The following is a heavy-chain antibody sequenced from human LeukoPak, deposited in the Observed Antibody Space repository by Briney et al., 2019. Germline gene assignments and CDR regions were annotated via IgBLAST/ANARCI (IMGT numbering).Heavy chain of an antibody. CDR1: GYTFTSYA. CDR3: ARDSYGIYDSERGAFDI. CDR2: IIPIFGTA. J-gene: IGHJ3*02. D-gene: IGHD3-9*01. V-gene: IGHV1-69*06. Sequence: ASVKVSCKASGYTFTSYAMNWVRQAPGQGLEWMGGIIPIFGTANYAQKFQGRVTITADKSTSTAYMELSSLRSEDTAVYYCARDSYGIYDSERGAFDIWGQGTMVTVSS.